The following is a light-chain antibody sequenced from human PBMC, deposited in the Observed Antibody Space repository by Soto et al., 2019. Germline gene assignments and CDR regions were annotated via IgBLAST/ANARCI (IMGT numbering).Light chain of an antibody. Sequence: QTVVTQPPSASGTPGQRVTISCSGSSSNIGSNYVYWYQQLPGTAPKLLIYRNNQRPSGVPDRFSGSKSGTSASLAISGLRSEDEADYYCAAWDDRLSAWVFGGGTKLTVL. J-gene: IGLJ3*02. V-gene: IGLV1-47*01. CDR3: AAWDDRLSAWV. CDR2: RNN. CDR1: SSNIGSNY.